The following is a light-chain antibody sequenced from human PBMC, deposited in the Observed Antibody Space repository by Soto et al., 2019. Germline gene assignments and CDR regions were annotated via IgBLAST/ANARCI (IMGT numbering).Light chain of an antibody. V-gene: IGKV3-15*01. CDR3: QQYDEWPLT. J-gene: IGKJ4*01. Sequence: EKVMTQSPATLSVSPGERATLSCRASQNVKTRLAWYQQKPGQAPRLLIHDAFTRATGIRPRFSGSASGTDFTLTISSLKSEDFALHYCQQYDEWPLTCGGGTKVEIK. CDR2: DAF. CDR1: QNVKTR.